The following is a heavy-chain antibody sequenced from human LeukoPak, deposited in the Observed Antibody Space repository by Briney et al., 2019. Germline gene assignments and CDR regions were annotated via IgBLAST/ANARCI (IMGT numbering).Heavy chain of an antibody. CDR1: GFTFDDYA. J-gene: IGHJ6*02. CDR3: AKDDRYYYDSSGYYSGMDV. V-gene: IGHV3-9*01. Sequence: PGGSLRLSCAASGFTFDDYAMRWVRQAPGKGLEWVSGISWNSGSIGYADSVKGRFTISRDNAKNSLYLQMNSLRAEDTALYYCAKDDRYYYDSSGYYSGMDVWGQGTTVTVSS. D-gene: IGHD3-22*01. CDR2: ISWNSGSI.